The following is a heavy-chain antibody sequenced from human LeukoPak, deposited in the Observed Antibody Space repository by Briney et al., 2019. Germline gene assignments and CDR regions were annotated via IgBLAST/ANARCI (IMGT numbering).Heavy chain of an antibody. D-gene: IGHD3-22*01. CDR3: ARGPYSYDSSGAFDI. J-gene: IGHJ3*02. CDR2: IYTSGST. CDR1: GGSISSGSYS. Sequence: SETLSLTCTVSGGSISSGSYSWSWIRQPAGKGLEWIGRIYTSGSTNYNPSLKSRVTISVDTSKNQFSLKLSSVTAADTAVYFCARGPYSYDSSGAFDIWGQGTMVTVSS. V-gene: IGHV4-61*02.